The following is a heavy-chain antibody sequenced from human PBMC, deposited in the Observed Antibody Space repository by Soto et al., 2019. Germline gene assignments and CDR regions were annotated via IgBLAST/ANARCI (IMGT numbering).Heavy chain of an antibody. Sequence: PEDSLRPSSEPSGFTVSNNYLSRLRHVPGKGLEWISIIYSAGNTYYADSVKGRFTISRDNSKNTLYLQMNSLGAEDTAVYYCARDFVVGGPTINYYYGMDVWGQGT. CDR3: ARDFVVGGPTINYYYGMDV. D-gene: IGHD1-26*01. CDR2: IYSAGNT. J-gene: IGHJ6*02. CDR1: GFTVSNNY. V-gene: IGHV3-66*01.